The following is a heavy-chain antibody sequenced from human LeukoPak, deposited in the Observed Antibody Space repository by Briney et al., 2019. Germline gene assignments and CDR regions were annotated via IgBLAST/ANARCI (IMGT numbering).Heavy chain of an antibody. CDR3: ARGGLYCSSTSCYGATWFDP. CDR2: IYTSGST. D-gene: IGHD2-2*01. J-gene: IGHJ5*02. V-gene: IGHV4-4*07. Sequence: SETLSLTCTVPGGSISSYYWSWIRQPAGKGLEWIGRIYTSGSTNYNPSLKSRVTMSVDTSKNQFSLKLSSVTAADTAVYYCARGGLYCSSTSCYGATWFDPWGQGTLVTVSS. CDR1: GGSISSYY.